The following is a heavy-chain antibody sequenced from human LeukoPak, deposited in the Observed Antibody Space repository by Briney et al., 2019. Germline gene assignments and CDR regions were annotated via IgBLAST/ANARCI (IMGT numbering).Heavy chain of an antibody. CDR2: ISGSGGST. V-gene: IGHV3-23*01. D-gene: IGHD3-10*01. Sequence: GGSLRLSCAASGFTFSSYSMNWVRQAPGKGLEWVSAISGSGGSTYYADSVKGRFTISRDNSKNTLYLQMNSLRAEDTAVYYCAKGGGYYYGSGSYYDYWGQGTLVTVSS. J-gene: IGHJ4*02. CDR3: AKGGGYYYGSGSYYDY. CDR1: GFTFSSYS.